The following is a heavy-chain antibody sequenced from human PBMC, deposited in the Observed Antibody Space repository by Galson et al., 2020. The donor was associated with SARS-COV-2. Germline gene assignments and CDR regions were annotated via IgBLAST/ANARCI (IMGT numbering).Heavy chain of an antibody. CDR3: ARARFNWNYTRLDP. Sequence: GESLKISCTTSGFTFDDYDMTWVRQVPGKGLEWVSGINWNGDSTDYADSVKGRFTISRDNAKNSLHLEMSSLRADDSALYHCARARFNWNYTRLDPWGQGTLVTVSS. CDR2: INWNGDST. V-gene: IGHV3-20*01. CDR1: GFTFDDYD. D-gene: IGHD1-7*01. J-gene: IGHJ5*02.